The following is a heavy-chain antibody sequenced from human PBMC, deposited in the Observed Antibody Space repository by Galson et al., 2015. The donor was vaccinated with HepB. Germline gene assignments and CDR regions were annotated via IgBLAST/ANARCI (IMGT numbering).Heavy chain of an antibody. D-gene: IGHD3-22*01. J-gene: IGHJ4*02. CDR2: IKSKTDGGTT. V-gene: IGHV3-15*07. CDR3: TTSDSSGYYLPVGSVIDY. CDR1: GFTFSNAW. Sequence: SLRLSCAASGFTFSNAWMNWVRQAPGKGMEWVGRIKSKTDGGTTDYAAPVKGRFTISRDDSKNTLYLQMNSLKTEDTAVYYCTTSDSSGYYLPVGSVIDYWGQGTLVTVSS.